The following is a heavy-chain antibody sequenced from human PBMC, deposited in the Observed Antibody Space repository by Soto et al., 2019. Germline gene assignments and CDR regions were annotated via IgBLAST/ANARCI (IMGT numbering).Heavy chain of an antibody. J-gene: IGHJ4*02. Sequence: SETLSLSFDLSSGFIRSGGYFWSWIRQPTGKGLEWIGYIFHSGSTYYNPSLKSRVTISVDRSKNQFSLKLSSVTAADTAVYYCASSHAGAHITAAVHWGQGTLVTVSS. CDR1: SGFIRSGGYF. CDR2: IFHSGST. D-gene: IGHD6-13*01. V-gene: IGHV4-30-2*01. CDR3: ASSHAGAHITAAVH.